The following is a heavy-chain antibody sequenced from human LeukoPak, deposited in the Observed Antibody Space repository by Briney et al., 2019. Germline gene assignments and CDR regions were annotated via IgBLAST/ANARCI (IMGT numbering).Heavy chain of an antibody. V-gene: IGHV1-8*01. D-gene: IGHD3-16*02. CDR3: PRGMWGSYRHNWFDP. CDR2: MNPNSGNT. J-gene: IGHJ5*02. Sequence: GASVKVSCKASGYTFTSYDINWVRQATGQGLEWMGWMNPNSGNTGYAQKFQGRVTMTRNTSISTAYMELSSLRSEDTAVYYCPRGMWGSYRHNWFDPWGQGTLVTVSS. CDR1: GYTFTSYD.